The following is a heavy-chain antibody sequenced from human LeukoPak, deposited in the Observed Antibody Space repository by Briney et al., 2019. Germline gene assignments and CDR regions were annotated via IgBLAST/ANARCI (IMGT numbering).Heavy chain of an antibody. V-gene: IGHV3-30*04. CDR2: ISYDGSNK. J-gene: IGHJ4*02. CDR3: ARGKLDYYNSSVYYLYY. D-gene: IGHD3-22*01. Sequence: GGSLRLSCAASGLTFSSYAMHWVRQAPGKGLEWVAVISYDGSNKYYADSVKGRFTISRDNSKNTLYLQMNSLRAEDTAVYYCARGKLDYYNSSVYYLYYGGQGTLVTVSS. CDR1: GLTFSSYA.